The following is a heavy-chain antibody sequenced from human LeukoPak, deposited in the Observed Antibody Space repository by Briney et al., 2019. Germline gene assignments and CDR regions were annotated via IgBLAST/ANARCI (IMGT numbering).Heavy chain of an antibody. V-gene: IGHV3-74*01. Sequence: GGSLRLSCSASGFTFSTYWMHWVRQAPGKGLVWVSRINSDGSSTSYADSVKGRFTIFRDNAKNSLYLQMNSLRAEDTAVYYCATLEGYYFDYWGQGTLVTVSS. D-gene: IGHD6-13*01. CDR3: ATLEGYYFDY. CDR2: INSDGSST. CDR1: GFTFSTYW. J-gene: IGHJ4*02.